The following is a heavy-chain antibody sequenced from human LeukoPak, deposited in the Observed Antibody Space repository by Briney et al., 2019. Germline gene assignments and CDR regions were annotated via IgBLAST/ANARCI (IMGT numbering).Heavy chain of an antibody. D-gene: IGHD3-22*01. J-gene: IGHJ5*02. V-gene: IGHV1-24*01. CDR2: FDPEDGET. Sequence: ASVKVSCKVSGYTLTELSMHWVRQAPGKGLGWMGGFDPEDGETIYAQKFQGRVTMTEDTSTDTAYMELSSLRSEDTAVYYCATGDSSGYNWFDPWGQGTLVTVSS. CDR3: ATGDSSGYNWFDP. CDR1: GYTLTELS.